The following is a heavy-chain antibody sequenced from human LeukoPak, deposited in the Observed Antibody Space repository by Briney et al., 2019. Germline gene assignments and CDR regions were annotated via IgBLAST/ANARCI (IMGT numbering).Heavy chain of an antibody. CDR1: GFTFDDYA. J-gene: IGHJ4*02. Sequence: GGSLRLSCAASGFTFDDYAMHWVRHAPGQGLERVSLISGDGGSTYYADSVKGRFTISRVNSKNSLYLQMDGLRTEDTALYYCAKDIIDSSSWYSLDYWGQGTLVTVSS. V-gene: IGHV3-43*02. CDR2: ISGDGGST. D-gene: IGHD6-13*01. CDR3: AKDIIDSSSWYSLDY.